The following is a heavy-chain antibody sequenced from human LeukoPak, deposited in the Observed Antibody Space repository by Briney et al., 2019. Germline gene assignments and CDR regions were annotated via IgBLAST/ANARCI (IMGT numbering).Heavy chain of an antibody. Sequence: GSLRLSCAASGFTFSNYAMSWVRQAPGKGLEWVSAITGGGSGIYYADSMKSRSTISRDNSKNTLYLQINSLRAEDTAVYYCAKWGDYDVLTGYYVSDYWGQGTLVTVSS. J-gene: IGHJ4*02. CDR3: AKWGDYDVLTGYYVSDY. D-gene: IGHD3-9*01. CDR1: GFTFSNYA. V-gene: IGHV3-23*01. CDR2: ITGGGSGI.